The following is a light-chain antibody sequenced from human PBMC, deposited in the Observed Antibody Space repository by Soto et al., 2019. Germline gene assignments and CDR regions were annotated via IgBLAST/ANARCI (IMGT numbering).Light chain of an antibody. CDR3: MQGTHWPIT. V-gene: IGKV2-30*02. CDR1: QSLVHSDGTAY. J-gene: IGKJ5*01. Sequence: DVVMTQSPLSLPFTLGQPSSISWRSNQSLVHSDGTAYFSWFQQRPGRSPRRLIYKVSNRDSGVPARFSGSGSGTDFALKISRVEAEDVGVYYCMQGTHWPITFGQGTRLEIK. CDR2: KVS.